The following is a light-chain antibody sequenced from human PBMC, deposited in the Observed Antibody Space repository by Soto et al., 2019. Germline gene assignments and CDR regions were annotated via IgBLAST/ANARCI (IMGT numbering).Light chain of an antibody. CDR1: QSVSSN. V-gene: IGKV3-11*01. Sequence: EIVLTQSPATLSLSPGERATLSCRASQSVSSNLAWYQQNPGQAPRLLINDASNRATGIPARCSGSGSGTDFTLTISSLEAGDFAVYYCQQRSKWPAFGGGTKVEIK. J-gene: IGKJ4*01. CDR3: QQRSKWPA. CDR2: DAS.